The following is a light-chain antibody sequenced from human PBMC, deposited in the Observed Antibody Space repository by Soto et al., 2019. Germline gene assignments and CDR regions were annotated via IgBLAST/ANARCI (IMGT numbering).Light chain of an antibody. V-gene: IGKV3-20*01. J-gene: IGKJ4*01. CDR3: QQYGSSLLT. CDR1: QSVSSGK. CDR2: GAS. Sequence: EIVLTQSPGTLSLSPGGRATRSCRASQSVSSGKLAWYQQKPGQAPRLLIFGASGRATGIPDRFSGSGSGTDFSLTISRLEPEDSAVYYCQQYGSSLLTFGGGTTGDIK.